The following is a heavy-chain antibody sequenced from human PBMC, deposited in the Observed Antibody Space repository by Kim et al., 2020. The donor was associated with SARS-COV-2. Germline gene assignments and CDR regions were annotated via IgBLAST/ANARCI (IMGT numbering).Heavy chain of an antibody. CDR3: ARAVTGYYYYYYYYMDV. CDR2: IYHSGST. V-gene: IGHV4-30-2*01. D-gene: IGHD4-17*01. J-gene: IGHJ6*03. Sequence: SETLSLTCAVSGGSISSGGYSWSWIRQPPGKGLEWIGYIYHSGSTYYNPSLKSRVTISVDRSKNQFSLKLSSVTAADTAVYYCARAVTGYYYYYYYYMDVWGKGTTVTVSS. CDR1: GGSISSGGYS.